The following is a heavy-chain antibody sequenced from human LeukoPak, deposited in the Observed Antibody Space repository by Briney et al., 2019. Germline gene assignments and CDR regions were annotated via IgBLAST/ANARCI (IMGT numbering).Heavy chain of an antibody. D-gene: IGHD3-22*01. CDR1: GYTFTSYA. V-gene: IGHV1-2*06. Sequence: EASVKVSCKASGYTFTSYAMHWVRQAPGQRLEWMGRINPNSGGTNYAQKFQGRVTMTRDTSISTVYMELSRLRSDDTAVYYCARVGYYESSGYYEYWGQGTLVTVSS. CDR3: ARVGYYESSGYYEY. CDR2: INPNSGGT. J-gene: IGHJ4*02.